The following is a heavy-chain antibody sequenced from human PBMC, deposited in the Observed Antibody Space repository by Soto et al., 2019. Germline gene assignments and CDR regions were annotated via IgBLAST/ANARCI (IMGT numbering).Heavy chain of an antibody. J-gene: IGHJ4*02. D-gene: IGHD6-19*01. V-gene: IGHV3-23*01. CDR3: AKDYSSVWSGGIDV. Sequence: PGGSLRLSCAATGFTFSNHAMSWVRRAAGKGLEWVSGISDAGERTYYADSVRGRFTVSRDNSKNTLYLQMNTLRAEDTAVYYCAKDYSSVWSGGIDVWGQGILVTVSS. CDR1: GFTFSNHA. CDR2: ISDAGERT.